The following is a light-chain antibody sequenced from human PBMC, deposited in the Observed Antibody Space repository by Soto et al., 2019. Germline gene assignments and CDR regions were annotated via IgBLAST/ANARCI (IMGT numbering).Light chain of an antibody. CDR2: DDS. J-gene: IGLJ2*01. V-gene: IGLV3-21*02. CDR3: QVWDSISDHRV. CDR1: NIGSET. Sequence: SYELTQAPSLSVAPGQTARITCGGKNIGSETVHWYQQKAGRAPVLVVYDDSARPSGIPERFSGSNSGDTATLTISWVEAGDEADYYCQVWDSISDHRVFGGGTQLTVL.